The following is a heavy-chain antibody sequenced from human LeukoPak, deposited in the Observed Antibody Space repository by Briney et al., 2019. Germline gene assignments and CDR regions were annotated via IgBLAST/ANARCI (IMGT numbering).Heavy chain of an antibody. CDR3: ARYDNGKDYFDY. J-gene: IGHJ4*02. D-gene: IGHD1-1*01. V-gene: IGHV3-53*01. CDR2: MYSGGGT. CDR1: GFIVTRNY. Sequence: GGSLRLSCAASGFIVTRNYVSWVRQAPGKGLEWVSLMYSGGGTSYADSVKGRLTISRDTSKNTLYLQMSSLRAEDTALYYCARYDNGKDYFDYWGQGTLVTVSS.